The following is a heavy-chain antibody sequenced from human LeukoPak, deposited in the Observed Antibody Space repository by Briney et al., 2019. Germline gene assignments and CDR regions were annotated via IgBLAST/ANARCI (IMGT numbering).Heavy chain of an antibody. D-gene: IGHD5-18*01. J-gene: IGHJ4*02. CDR1: GGSISSYY. CDR2: IYHNGNT. Sequence: SETLSLTCTVSGGSISSYYWSWIRQPPGKGLEWIGYIYHNGNTYYSPSLKSRVTISVDRSKNQLSLKLSSVTAADTAMYYCASGGYSYGFDYWGQGTLVTVSS. CDR3: ASGGYSYGFDY. V-gene: IGHV4-59*12.